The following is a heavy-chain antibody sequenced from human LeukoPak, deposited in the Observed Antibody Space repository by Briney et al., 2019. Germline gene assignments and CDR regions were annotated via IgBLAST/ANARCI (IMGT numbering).Heavy chain of an antibody. D-gene: IGHD3-22*01. Sequence: SLRRSCVASGFTFSYYAMHWVGYARGKGMGWVAFISYDGSNKYYANCVKGRFTISRDNSKNTLHLQMNSLRAGDTAMYYCDRYYDGSGIFYYWGQGTLVTVSS. J-gene: IGHJ4*02. CDR1: GFTFSYYA. V-gene: IGHV3-30-3*02. CDR3: DRYYDGSGIFYY. CDR2: ISYDGSNK.